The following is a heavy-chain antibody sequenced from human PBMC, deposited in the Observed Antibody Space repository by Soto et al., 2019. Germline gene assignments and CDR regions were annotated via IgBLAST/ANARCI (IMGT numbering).Heavy chain of an antibody. J-gene: IGHJ4*02. CDR3: AREGSYSAYNFAHGIQLWSFDF. Sequence: ATLSLTCTVSGGSINTFYWSWVRQPAGKGLEWIGRIFSSGSTSFNPSLESRVAMSVDTSKNHFSLNLSSVTAADMAVYYCAREGSYSAYNFAHGIQLWSFDFWGQGALVTVSS. D-gene: IGHD5-12*01. CDR2: IFSSGST. CDR1: GGSINTFY. V-gene: IGHV4-4*07.